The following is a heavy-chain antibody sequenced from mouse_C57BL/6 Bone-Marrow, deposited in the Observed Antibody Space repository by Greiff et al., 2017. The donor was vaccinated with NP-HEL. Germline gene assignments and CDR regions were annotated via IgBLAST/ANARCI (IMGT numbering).Heavy chain of an antibody. CDR1: GYTFTDYY. CDR2: IYPGSGNT. Sequence: QVHVKQSGAELVRPGASVKLSCKASGYTFTDYYINWVKQRPGQGLEWIARIYPGSGNTYYNEKFKGKATLTAEKSSSTAYMQLSSLTSEDSAVYFCARWGTTVVRGWYFDVWGTGTTVTVSS. J-gene: IGHJ1*03. D-gene: IGHD1-1*01. CDR3: ARWGTTVVRGWYFDV. V-gene: IGHV1-76*01.